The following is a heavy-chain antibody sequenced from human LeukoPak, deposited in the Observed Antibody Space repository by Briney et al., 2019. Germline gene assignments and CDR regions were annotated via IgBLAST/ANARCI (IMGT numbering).Heavy chain of an antibody. CDR2: IYTSGST. CDR1: GGSISSYF. D-gene: IGHD7-27*01. J-gene: IGHJ4*02. V-gene: IGHV4-4*07. Sequence: SETLSLTCTVSGGSISSYFWSWIRQPAGKGLEWIGRIYTSGSTNYNPSLKSRVTMSVDTSKNQFSLKLSSVTAADTAVYYCATSFGELGIGYFDYWGQGTLVTVSS. CDR3: ATSFGELGIGYFDY.